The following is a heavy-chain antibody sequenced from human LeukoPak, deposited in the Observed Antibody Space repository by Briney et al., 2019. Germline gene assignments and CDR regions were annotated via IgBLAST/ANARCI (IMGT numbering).Heavy chain of an antibody. CDR3: ARVAAASGAFDI. CDR2: ISGSDGST. Sequence: GGSLRLSCAASGFTFSSYAMSWVRQAPGKGLEWVSGISGSDGSTNYADSVKGRFTISRDNAKNTLYLQMNSLRAEDTAVYYCARVAAASGAFDIWGQGTMVTVSS. CDR1: GFTFSSYA. J-gene: IGHJ3*02. V-gene: IGHV3-23*01. D-gene: IGHD6-13*01.